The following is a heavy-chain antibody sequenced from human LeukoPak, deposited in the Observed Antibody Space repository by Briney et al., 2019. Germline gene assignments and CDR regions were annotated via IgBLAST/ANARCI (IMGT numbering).Heavy chain of an antibody. Sequence: SETLSLTCTVSGGSISSGGYYWSWIRQPPGKGLEWIGYIYHSGSTYYNPSLKSRVTISVDRSKNQFSLKLSPVTAADTAVYYCARHLSGSGHLFDYWGQGTLVTVSS. CDR1: GGSISSGGYY. J-gene: IGHJ4*02. D-gene: IGHD1-26*01. CDR3: ARHLSGSGHLFDY. V-gene: IGHV4-30-2*01. CDR2: IYHSGST.